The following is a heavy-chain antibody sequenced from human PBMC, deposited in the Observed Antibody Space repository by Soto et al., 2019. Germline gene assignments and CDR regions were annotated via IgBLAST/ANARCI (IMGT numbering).Heavy chain of an antibody. CDR1: GFTFSSYS. CDR2: ISSSSSTI. J-gene: IGHJ4*02. V-gene: IGHV3-48*02. Sequence: GGSLRLSCAASGFTFSSYSMNWVRQAPGKGLEWVSYISSSSSTIYYEDSVKGRFTISGDKAKNSLYLQMNSLRDEDTAVYYCARDLAQQLTRGVFDYWGQGTLVTVSS. D-gene: IGHD6-13*01. CDR3: ARDLAQQLTRGVFDY.